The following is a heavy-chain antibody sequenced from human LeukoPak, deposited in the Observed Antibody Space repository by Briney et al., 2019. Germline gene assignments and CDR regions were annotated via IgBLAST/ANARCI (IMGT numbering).Heavy chain of an antibody. J-gene: IGHJ4*02. D-gene: IGHD3-10*01. CDR3: ARGERGDY. CDR2: IKQDGSEK. CDR1: GLTVSNNY. V-gene: IGHV3-7*02. Sequence: GGSLRLSCAASGLTVSNNYLSWVRQAPGKGLEWVANIKQDGSEKYYVDSVKGRFTISRDNAKNSLYLQMNSLRAEDTAVYYCARGERGDYWGQGTLVTVSS.